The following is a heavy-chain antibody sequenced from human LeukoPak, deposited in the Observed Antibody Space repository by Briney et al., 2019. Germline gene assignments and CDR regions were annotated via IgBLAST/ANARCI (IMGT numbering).Heavy chain of an antibody. Sequence: GGSLRLSCAASGFTFNNFGMHWVRQAPGKGLEWVTFIQYNGNNKYYADSVKGRFTISRDNSRNTLYLQMNSLRAEDTAVYYCAKDNRDYYINYWGQGTLVTVSS. CDR2: IQYNGNNK. CDR3: AKDNRDYYINY. D-gene: IGHD3-10*01. J-gene: IGHJ4*02. V-gene: IGHV3-30*02. CDR1: GFTFNNFG.